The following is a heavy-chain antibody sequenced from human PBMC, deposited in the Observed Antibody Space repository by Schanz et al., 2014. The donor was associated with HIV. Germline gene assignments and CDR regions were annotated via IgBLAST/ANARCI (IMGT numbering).Heavy chain of an antibody. V-gene: IGHV4-4*07. Sequence: QLQLQESGPALVKPSETLSLTCTVSGGSISNTYWSWFRQPAGKGLEWIGRIFGSGGPTNYNPSLGSEIPFPEDTTKNDVSLNLTSVTAADTAVYWCTRDEYRDVWGQGAKVTVSS. J-gene: IGHJ3*01. CDR1: GGSISNTY. CDR2: IFGSGGPT. CDR3: TRDEYRDV. D-gene: IGHD4-4*01.